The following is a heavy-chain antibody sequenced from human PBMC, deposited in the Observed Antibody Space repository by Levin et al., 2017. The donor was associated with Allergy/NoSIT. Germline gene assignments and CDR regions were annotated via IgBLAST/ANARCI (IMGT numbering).Heavy chain of an antibody. CDR1: GGSISSTY. CDR2: MFYTGDT. V-gene: IGHV4-59*01. J-gene: IGHJ6*02. Sequence: SQTLSLTCTVSGGSISSTYWSWIRQAPGRGLEWIGCMFYTGDTKYNPSLRGRVTISLDTSTNQFSLKLRSVTAADTAVYYCARDRVILGDTNYDYGVDVWGQGTTVTVSS. D-gene: IGHD1-26*01. CDR3: ARDRVILGDTNYDYGVDV.